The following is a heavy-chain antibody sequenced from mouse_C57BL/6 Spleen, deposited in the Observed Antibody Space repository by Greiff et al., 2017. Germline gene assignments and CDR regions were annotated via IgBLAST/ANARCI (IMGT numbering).Heavy chain of an antibody. V-gene: IGHV1-80*01. CDR3: ASRGYDHFDY. CDR2: IYPGDGDT. CDR1: GYAFSSYW. D-gene: IGHD2-3*01. J-gene: IGHJ3*01. Sequence: VQLQQSGAELVKPGASVKISCKASGYAFSSYWMNWVKQRPGKGLEWIGQIYPGDGDTNYNGKFKGKATLTADKSSSTVYMQLSSLTYEDSTDCFCASRGYDHFDYWGQGTIVTVSA.